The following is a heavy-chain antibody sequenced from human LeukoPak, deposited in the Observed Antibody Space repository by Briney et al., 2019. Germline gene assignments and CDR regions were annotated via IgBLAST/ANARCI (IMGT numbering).Heavy chain of an antibody. D-gene: IGHD6-13*01. V-gene: IGHV4-4*07. CDR3: ARDMAAAPYNWFDP. CDR2: IYTSGST. Sequence: PSETLSLTCTVSGGSISSYYWSWIRQPAGKGLEWIGLIYTSGSTNYNPSLKSRVTMSVDTSKNRFSLKLSSVTAADTAVYYCARDMAAAPYNWFDPWGQGTLVTVSS. CDR1: GGSISSYY. J-gene: IGHJ5*02.